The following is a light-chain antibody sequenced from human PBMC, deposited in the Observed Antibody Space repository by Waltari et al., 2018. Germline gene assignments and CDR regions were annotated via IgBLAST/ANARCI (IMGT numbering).Light chain of an antibody. CDR3: HVWDNSAGHAV. CDR2: DDA. V-gene: IGLV3-21*03. Sequence: SYVLTQAPSVSVAPGKTATMPCGGNNIGGKSGSWYQQKPGLAPIRVIYDDADRPSGIPERFSGSNSGNTATLTISTVEGGDEADYYCHVWDNSAGHAVFGGGTKLTVL. CDR1: NIGGKS. J-gene: IGLJ3*02.